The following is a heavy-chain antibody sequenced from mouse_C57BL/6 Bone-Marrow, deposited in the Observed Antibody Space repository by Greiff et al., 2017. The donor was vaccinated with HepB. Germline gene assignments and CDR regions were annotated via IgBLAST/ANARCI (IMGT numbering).Heavy chain of an antibody. D-gene: IGHD2-4*01. CDR1: GFTFSSYA. V-gene: IGHV5-4*01. CDR2: ISDGGSYT. J-gene: IGHJ2*01. Sequence: EVQRVESGGGLVKPGGSLKLSCAASGFTFSSYAMSWVRQTPEKRLEWVATISDGGSYTYYPDNVKGRFTISRDNAKNNLYLQMSHLKSEDTAMYYCARDYDYDKGYFDYWGQGTTLTVSS. CDR3: ARDYDYDKGYFDY.